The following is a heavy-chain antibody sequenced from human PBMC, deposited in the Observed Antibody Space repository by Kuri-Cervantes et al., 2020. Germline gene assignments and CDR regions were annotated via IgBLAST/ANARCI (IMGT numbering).Heavy chain of an antibody. CDR2: IYYSGST. J-gene: IGHJ4*02. D-gene: IGHD5-18*01. V-gene: IGHV4-39*07. Sequence: GSLRLSCTVSGGSISSSSYYWGWIRQPPGKGLEWIGSIYYSGSTYYNPSLKSRVTISVDTSKNQFSLKLSSVTAADTAVYYCARARNTAMVLFDYWGQGTLVTVSS. CDR3: ARARNTAMVLFDY. CDR1: GGSISSSSYY.